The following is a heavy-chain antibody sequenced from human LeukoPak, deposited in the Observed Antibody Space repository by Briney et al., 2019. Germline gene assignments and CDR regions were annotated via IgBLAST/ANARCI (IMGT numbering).Heavy chain of an antibody. D-gene: IGHD3-22*01. CDR1: GGTFSSYA. Sequence: SVKVSCKASGGTFSSYAISWVRQAPGQGLEWMGRIIPIFGTANYAQKFQGRVTITTHESTRTAYVELSSLRSEDTAVYYCARDTYYYDSSDDYWGQGTLVTVSS. J-gene: IGHJ4*02. CDR2: IIPIFGTA. CDR3: ARDTYYYDSSDDY. V-gene: IGHV1-69*05.